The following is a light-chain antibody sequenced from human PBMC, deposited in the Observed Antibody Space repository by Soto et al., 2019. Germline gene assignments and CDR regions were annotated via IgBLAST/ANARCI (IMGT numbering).Light chain of an antibody. CDR2: AAS. V-gene: IGKV1-39*01. CDR1: QSISSY. J-gene: IGKJ4*01. Sequence: DIQMTQSPSSLSASVGDRVTITCRASQSISSYLNWYQQKPGKAPKLLIYAASSLQSGVPSRFSGSGSGTDFTLTISSLQPKDFATYDCQKSYSTPLTFGGGTKVEIK. CDR3: QKSYSTPLT.